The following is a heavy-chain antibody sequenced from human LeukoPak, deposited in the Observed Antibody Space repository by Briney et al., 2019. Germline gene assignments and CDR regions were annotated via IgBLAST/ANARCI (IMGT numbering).Heavy chain of an antibody. J-gene: IGHJ4*02. CDR1: GGSFNSNY. D-gene: IGHD1-1*01. Sequence: SETLSLTCTVSGGSFNSNYWSWLRQTQGKGREGSGYIYASGGTKYHPSLASRVTFSVDAAKNQIYLQLNSVTPADTAVYYCARAWNRHYFDYWGQGTLVLVSS. CDR3: ARAWNRHYFDY. CDR2: IYASGGT. V-gene: IGHV4-59*01.